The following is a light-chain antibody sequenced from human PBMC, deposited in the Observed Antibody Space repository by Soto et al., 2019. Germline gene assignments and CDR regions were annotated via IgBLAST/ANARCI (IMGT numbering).Light chain of an antibody. J-gene: IGKJ1*01. V-gene: IGKV3-15*01. Sequence: SPGPLSLSTGERATLSCRAIQSVSSSYLAWYQQRPGQAPRLLIYGASTRATGIPARFSGSGSGTEFTLTISSLQSEDFAIYYCQQYNDSPLWTFGQGTKVDIK. CDR3: QQYNDSPLWT. CDR2: GAS. CDR1: QSVSSSY.